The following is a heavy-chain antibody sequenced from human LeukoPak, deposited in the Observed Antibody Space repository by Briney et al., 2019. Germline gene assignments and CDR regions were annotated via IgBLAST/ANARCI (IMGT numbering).Heavy chain of an antibody. Sequence: GGSLRLSCTTSRFNFRSHGLHWVRQAPGKGLEWVAIISYDGTSRFYADSVKGRFTISRDNSNNVLFLQMDSLTFEDTAVYFCARDGNPRANLDLTPVARFGLDYWGHGTLVTVSS. CDR2: ISYDGTSR. D-gene: IGHD2-21*01. V-gene: IGHV3-30*03. CDR1: RFNFRSHG. J-gene: IGHJ4*01. CDR3: ARDGNPRANLDLTPVARFGLDY.